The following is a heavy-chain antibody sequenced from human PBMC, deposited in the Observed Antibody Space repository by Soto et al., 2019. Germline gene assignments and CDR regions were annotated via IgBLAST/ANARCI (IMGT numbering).Heavy chain of an antibody. Sequence: ASVKLSCKASGYTFTGYYMHWVRQAPGQGLEWMGWINPNSGGTNYAQKFQGWVTMTRDTSISTAYMELSRLRSDDTAVYYCARGTVTTSPGYYYYYYMDVWGKGTTVTVSS. CDR3: ARGTVTTSPGYYYYYYMDV. CDR1: GYTFTGYY. V-gene: IGHV1-2*04. D-gene: IGHD4-4*01. J-gene: IGHJ6*03. CDR2: INPNSGGT.